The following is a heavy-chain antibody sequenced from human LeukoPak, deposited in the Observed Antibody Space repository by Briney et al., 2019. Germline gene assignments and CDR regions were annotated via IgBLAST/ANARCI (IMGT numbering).Heavy chain of an antibody. J-gene: IGHJ4*02. Sequence: SETLSLICAVYGGSFSGYYWSWIRQPPGKGLEWIGEINHSGSTNYNPSLKSRVTISVDTSKNQFSLKLSSVTAADTAAYYCARGQTIVGATGDFWGQGTLVTVSS. CDR2: INHSGST. CDR3: ARGQTIVGATGDF. V-gene: IGHV4-34*01. CDR1: GGSFSGYY. D-gene: IGHD1-26*01.